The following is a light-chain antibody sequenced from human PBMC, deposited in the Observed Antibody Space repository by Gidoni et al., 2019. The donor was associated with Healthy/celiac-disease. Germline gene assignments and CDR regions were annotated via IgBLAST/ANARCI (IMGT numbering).Light chain of an antibody. CDR3: QQYNNWPPRYT. V-gene: IGKV3-15*01. J-gene: IGKJ2*01. Sequence: EIVMTQFPATLSVSPGERATLSCRASQSVSSNLAWYQQKPGQAPSLLIYGASTRATGIPARFSGSGSGTEFTLTISSLQSEDFAVYYCQQYNNWPPRYTFGQGTKLEIK. CDR2: GAS. CDR1: QSVSSN.